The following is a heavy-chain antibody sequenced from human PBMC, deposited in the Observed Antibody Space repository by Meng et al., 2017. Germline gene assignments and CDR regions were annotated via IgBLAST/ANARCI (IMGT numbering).Heavy chain of an antibody. CDR1: GFSLSTSGVA. J-gene: IGHJ4*02. D-gene: IGHD5-24*01. CDR3: ARTDYEMPTNY. CDR2: IYWDDDR. V-gene: IGHV2-5*02. Sequence: SGPTLVKPTQTFTLTCTFSGFSLSTSGVAVGWIRQPPGKTLEWLALIYWDDDRRYSPSLRSRLTITKDTSKNQVVLTMTNMDPVDTATYYCARTDYEMPTNYWGQGTLVTVSS.